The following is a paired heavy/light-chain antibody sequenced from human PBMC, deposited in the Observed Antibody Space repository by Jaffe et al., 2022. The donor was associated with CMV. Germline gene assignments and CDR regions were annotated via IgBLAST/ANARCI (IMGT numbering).Light chain of an antibody. J-gene: IGKJ4*01. CDR1: QSVSSNY. V-gene: IGKV3-20*01. Sequence: EIVLTQSPGTVSLSPGERATLSCRASQSVSSNYLTWYQQKPGQAPRLLIYGASRRASGIPDRFSGSGSGTDFTLTISRLEPEDFAVYYCQQYGSSFLTFGGGTKVEIK. CDR2: GAS. CDR3: QQYGSSFLT.
Heavy chain of an antibody. CDR2: IDPSDSYT. V-gene: IGHV5-10-1*03. D-gene: IGHD6-19*01. CDR1: GYSFTKYW. CDR3: ASGYLGWYYFDY. J-gene: IGHJ4*02. Sequence: EVQLVQSGAEVKQPGESLRISCKGSGYSFTKYWISWVRQMPGKGLEWMGRIDPSDSYTNYSPSFQGHVTISADKSFSTAYLQWSSLKASDTAMYYCASGYLGWYYFDYWGQGTLVTVSS.